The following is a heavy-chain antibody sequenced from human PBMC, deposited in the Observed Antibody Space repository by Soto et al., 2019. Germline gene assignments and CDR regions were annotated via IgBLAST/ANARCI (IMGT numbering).Heavy chain of an antibody. CDR1: GFTFSSYG. Sequence: GGSLRLSCAASGFTFSSYGMHWVRQAPGKGLEWVAVISYDGSNKYYADSVKGRFTISRDNSKNTLYLQMNSLRAEDTAVYYCAKEKWPVLLDQPLLYVWGQGTLVTVSS. CDR2: ISYDGSNK. CDR3: AKEKWPVLLDQPLLYV. J-gene: IGHJ4*02. D-gene: IGHD2-2*02. V-gene: IGHV3-30*18.